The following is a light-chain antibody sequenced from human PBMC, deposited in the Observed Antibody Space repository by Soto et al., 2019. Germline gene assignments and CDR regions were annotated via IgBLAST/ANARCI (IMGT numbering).Light chain of an antibody. V-gene: IGLV2-14*01. Sequence: QSALAQPASVSGSPGQSITISCTGTSSDVGGYNYVSWYQQHPGKAPKLMIYEVSNRPSGVSNRFSGSKSGNTASLTISGLQAEDEADYYCSSYTSSSTPHYVFGTGTKVTVL. CDR3: SSYTSSSTPHYV. J-gene: IGLJ1*01. CDR2: EVS. CDR1: SSDVGGYNY.